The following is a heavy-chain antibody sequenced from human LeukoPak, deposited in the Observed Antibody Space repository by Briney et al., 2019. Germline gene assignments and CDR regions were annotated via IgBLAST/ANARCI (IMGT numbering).Heavy chain of an antibody. D-gene: IGHD1-26*01. V-gene: IGHV3-23*01. CDR2: IGGDGASS. J-gene: IGHJ4*02. Sequence: PGGSLRLSCAASGFTFSNYAMTWVRQTPGKGLEWVSAIGGDGASSDYADSVKGRFTISRDNSKNTLYLQMNSLRAEGTALYYCARRVGGTPDYWGLGALVTVSS. CDR3: ARRVGGTPDY. CDR1: GFTFSNYA.